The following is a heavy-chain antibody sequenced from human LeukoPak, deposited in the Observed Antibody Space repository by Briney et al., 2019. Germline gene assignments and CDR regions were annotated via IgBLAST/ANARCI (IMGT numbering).Heavy chain of an antibody. V-gene: IGHV3-33*01. CDR1: GFTFSGYG. CDR3: ARSRDGYSSFDY. J-gene: IGHJ4*02. Sequence: GRSLRLSCAASGFTFSGYGMHWVRQAPGTGLEGVAVIWYYGSNKYYADSVKGRFTISRDNSKNPLYLQMNSLRAEDTAVYYCARSRDGYSSFDYWGQGTLVTVSS. CDR2: IWYYGSNK. D-gene: IGHD5-24*01.